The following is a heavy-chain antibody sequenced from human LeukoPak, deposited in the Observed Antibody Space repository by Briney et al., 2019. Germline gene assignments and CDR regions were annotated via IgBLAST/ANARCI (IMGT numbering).Heavy chain of an antibody. CDR1: GFTFSSYA. Sequence: GSLRLSCAASGFTFSSYAMSWVRQAPGKGLEWVSAISGSGGSTYYADSVKSRFTISRDNSKNTLYLQMNSLRAEDTAVYYCAKDNHKRRLDGMDVWGQGTTVTVSS. CDR2: ISGSGGST. V-gene: IGHV3-23*01. D-gene: IGHD1-14*01. CDR3: AKDNHKRRLDGMDV. J-gene: IGHJ6*02.